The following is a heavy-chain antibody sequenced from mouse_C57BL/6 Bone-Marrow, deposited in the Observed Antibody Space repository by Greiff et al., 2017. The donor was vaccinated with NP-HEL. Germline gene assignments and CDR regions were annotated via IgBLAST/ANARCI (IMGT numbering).Heavy chain of an antibody. CDR3: TIYYGNYVDY. CDR2: IRLKSDNYAT. J-gene: IGHJ2*01. CDR1: GFTFSNYW. D-gene: IGHD2-1*01. Sequence: EVKLVESGGGLVQPGGSMKLSCVASGFTFSNYWMNWVRQSPEKGLEWVAQIRLKSDNYATHYAESVKGRFTISRDDSKSSVYLQMNNLRAEDTGIYYCTIYYGNYVDYWGQGTTLTVSS. V-gene: IGHV6-3*01.